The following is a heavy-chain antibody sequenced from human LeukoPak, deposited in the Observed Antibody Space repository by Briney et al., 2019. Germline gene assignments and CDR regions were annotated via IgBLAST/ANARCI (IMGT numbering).Heavy chain of an antibody. CDR2: IIPILGIA. CDR3: ARHDYTTGWFDP. J-gene: IGHJ5*02. V-gene: IGHV1-69*04. CDR1: GYTFTSYG. Sequence: ASVKVSCKASGYTFTSYGISWVRQAPGQGLEWMGRIIPILGIANYAQKFQGRVTITADKSTSTAYMELSSLRSEDTAVYYCARHDYTTGWFDPWGQGTLVTVSS. D-gene: IGHD4-11*01.